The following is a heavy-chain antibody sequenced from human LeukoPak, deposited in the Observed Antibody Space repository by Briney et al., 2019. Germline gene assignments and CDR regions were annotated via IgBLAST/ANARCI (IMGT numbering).Heavy chain of an antibody. D-gene: IGHD2-2*01. CDR3: ARDPTNCSSTSCYPGGSFDY. CDR1: GYTFTSYY. Sequence: GASVTVSCKASGYTFTSYYMHWVRQAPGQGLEWMGIINPSGGSTSYAQKFQGRVTMTRDTSTSTVYMELSSLRSEDTAVYYCARDPTNCSSTSCYPGGSFDYWGQGTLVTVSS. CDR2: INPSGGST. V-gene: IGHV1-46*01. J-gene: IGHJ4*02.